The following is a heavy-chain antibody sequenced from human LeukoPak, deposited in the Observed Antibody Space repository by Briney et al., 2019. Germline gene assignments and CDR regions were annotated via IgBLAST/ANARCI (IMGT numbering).Heavy chain of an antibody. CDR3: ARVQRQLWFGEFDY. CDR1: GFSFSSSA. J-gene: IGHJ4*02. Sequence: GGSLRLSCAASGFSFSSSAMSWVRQAPGKGLEWVSGISGRGGDTYYADSVKGRFTISRDNSKNTMSLQMNSLRADDTAVYFCARVQRQLWFGEFDYWGQGTLVTVSS. CDR2: ISGRGGDT. V-gene: IGHV3-23*01. D-gene: IGHD3-10*01.